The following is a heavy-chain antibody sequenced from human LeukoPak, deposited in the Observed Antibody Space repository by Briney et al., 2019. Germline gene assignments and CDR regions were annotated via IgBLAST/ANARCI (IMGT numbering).Heavy chain of an antibody. V-gene: IGHV5-51*01. J-gene: IGHJ3*02. Sequence: GESLKISCKGSGYSFTSYWIGWVRQMPGKGLEWMGIIYPGDSDTRYSPSFQGQVTISADKSISTAYLQWSSLKASDTAMYYCARRGDSSGYYFDAFDIWGQGTMVTVSS. CDR1: GYSFTSYW. D-gene: IGHD3-22*01. CDR2: IYPGDSDT. CDR3: ARRGDSSGYYFDAFDI.